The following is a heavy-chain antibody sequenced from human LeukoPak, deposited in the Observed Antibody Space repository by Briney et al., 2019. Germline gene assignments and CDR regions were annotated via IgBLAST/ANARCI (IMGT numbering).Heavy chain of an antibody. CDR3: AREAAVAGFLSWVVWFDP. Sequence: GASVKVSCKVSGYTLTELSMHWVRQAPGQGLEWMGWINPNSGGTNYAQKFQGRVTMTRDTSISTAYMELSRLRSDDTAVYYCAREAAVAGFLSWVVWFDPWGQGTLVTVSS. CDR1: GYTLTELS. CDR2: INPNSGGT. J-gene: IGHJ5*02. V-gene: IGHV1-2*02. D-gene: IGHD6-19*01.